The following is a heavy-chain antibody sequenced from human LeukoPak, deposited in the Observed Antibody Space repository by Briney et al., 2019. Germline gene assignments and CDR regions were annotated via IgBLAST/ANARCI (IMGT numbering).Heavy chain of an antibody. D-gene: IGHD2-15*01. CDR3: ARVVVVAAGHDY. V-gene: IGHV4-34*01. CDR1: GGSFSGYY. CDR2: INHSGST. Sequence: KPSETLSLTCAVYGGSFSGYYWGWIRQPPGKGPEWIGEINHSGSTNYNPSLKSRVTISVDTSKNQFSLKLSSVTAADTAVYYCARVVVVAAGHDYWGQGTLVTVSS. J-gene: IGHJ4*02.